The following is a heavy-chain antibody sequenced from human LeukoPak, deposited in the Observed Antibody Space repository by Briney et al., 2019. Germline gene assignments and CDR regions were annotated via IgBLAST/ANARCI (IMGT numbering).Heavy chain of an antibody. J-gene: IGHJ3*02. CDR2: IYPDDSET. CDR1: GYKFTTDY. D-gene: IGHD3-22*01. CDR3: ARQAYGSRFDAFDI. Sequence: GEPLKISCEASGYKFTTDYIGWVRQMPGKGLEWMGIIYPDDSETNYSPSFKGQVTMSVDKSITTAFLQWSSLKASDTAMYYCARQAYGSRFDAFDIWGQGTMVTVSS. V-gene: IGHV5-51*01.